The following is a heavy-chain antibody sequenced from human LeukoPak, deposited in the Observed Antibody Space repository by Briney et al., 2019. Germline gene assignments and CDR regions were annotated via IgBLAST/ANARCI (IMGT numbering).Heavy chain of an antibody. J-gene: IGHJ6*02. Sequence: SVKVSCKASGGTFSSYAISWVRQAPGQGLERMGGIIPIFGIANYAQKFQGRVTITADKSTSTAYMELSSLRSEDTAVYYCASEGRYCSSTSCYSSFYYYYGMDVWGQGTTVTVSS. CDR1: GGTFSSYA. D-gene: IGHD2-2*01. V-gene: IGHV1-69*10. CDR2: IIPIFGIA. CDR3: ASEGRYCSSTSCYSSFYYYYGMDV.